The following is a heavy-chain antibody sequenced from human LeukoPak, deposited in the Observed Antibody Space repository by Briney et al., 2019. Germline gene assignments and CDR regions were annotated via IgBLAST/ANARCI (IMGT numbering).Heavy chain of an antibody. Sequence: EASVKVSCKASGYTFTSYGISWVRQAPGQGLEWMGWISTYNGNTSYAQKLQGRVTMTTDTSTTTAYMELRSLTSDDTAVYYCARDPTTQTFDYWGQGTLVTVSS. V-gene: IGHV1-18*01. CDR1: GYTFTSYG. CDR2: ISTYNGNT. D-gene: IGHD4-11*01. J-gene: IGHJ4*02. CDR3: ARDPTTQTFDY.